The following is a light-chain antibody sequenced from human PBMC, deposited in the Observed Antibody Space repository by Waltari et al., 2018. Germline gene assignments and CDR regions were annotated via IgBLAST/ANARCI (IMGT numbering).Light chain of an antibody. J-gene: IGKJ1*01. CDR3: QQTYTTPWT. Sequence: DIQLTQSPSSLSASVGDRVTITCRASQSISTYVNWFQHKPGKAPKLLIYEASSLQTGVPSRFSCSGSGTDFTLTISSLQPEDFVIYFCQQTYTTPWTFGQGTKVEIK. V-gene: IGKV1-39*01. CDR1: QSISTY. CDR2: EAS.